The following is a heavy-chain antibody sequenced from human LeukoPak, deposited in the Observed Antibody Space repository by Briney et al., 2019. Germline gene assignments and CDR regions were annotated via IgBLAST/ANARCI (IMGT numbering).Heavy chain of an antibody. V-gene: IGHV3-13*01. CDR1: GFTFSHEW. CDR2: IGTTGDT. Sequence: GGSLRLSCLASGFTFSHEWMTWVRQVTGKGLEWVSSIGTTGDTHYAVSVKGRFTISRENAKNSLYLQMSSLSAGDTAVYYCARSFYGDYPYWGQGTLVTVSS. D-gene: IGHD4-17*01. J-gene: IGHJ4*02. CDR3: ARSFYGDYPY.